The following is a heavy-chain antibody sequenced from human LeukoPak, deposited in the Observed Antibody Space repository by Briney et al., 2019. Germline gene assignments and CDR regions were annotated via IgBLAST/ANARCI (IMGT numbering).Heavy chain of an antibody. CDR1: GFTFSSYD. Sequence: GGCLRLSCAVSGFTFSSYDMNWVRQAPGKGLEWVSGIFGSTGSTYYADSVKGRVTISRDNSRNTVYLQMNSLRAEDTAVYYCAKDRTYYSDFSAYYFSPPLQHCWGQGTLVTVSS. J-gene: IGHJ4*02. D-gene: IGHD3-22*01. CDR3: AKDRTYYSDFSAYYFSPPLQHC. CDR2: IFGSTGST. V-gene: IGHV3-23*01.